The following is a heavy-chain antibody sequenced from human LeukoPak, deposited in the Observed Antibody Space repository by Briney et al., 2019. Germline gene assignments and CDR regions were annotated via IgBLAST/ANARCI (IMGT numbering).Heavy chain of an antibody. CDR3: ARGYFDSS. Sequence: GGSLRLSCAASGFTFSNSWMSWVRQAPGKGLEWVANIKKDGSEKYYVDSVKGRFTISRDNAKNSLYLQMNSLRAEDTAVYYCARGYFDSSGGQGTLVTVSS. D-gene: IGHD3-9*01. J-gene: IGHJ4*02. CDR1: GFTFSNSW. V-gene: IGHV3-7*04. CDR2: IKKDGSEK.